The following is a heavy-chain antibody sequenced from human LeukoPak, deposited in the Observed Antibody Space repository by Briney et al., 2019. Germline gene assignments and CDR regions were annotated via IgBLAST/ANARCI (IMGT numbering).Heavy chain of an antibody. CDR2: ICYDGSKT. J-gene: IGHJ4*02. Sequence: PGGSLRLSCVASAFTFSIYGMHWVRQAPGKGLEWVADICYDGSKTYYADSVKGRFTISRDNSKNSLYLQMNSLRAEDTAVYYCVSPGGYDWWSGPFDYWGQGTLVTVSS. D-gene: IGHD3-3*01. CDR3: VSPGGYDWWSGPFDY. CDR1: AFTFSIYG. V-gene: IGHV3-33*08.